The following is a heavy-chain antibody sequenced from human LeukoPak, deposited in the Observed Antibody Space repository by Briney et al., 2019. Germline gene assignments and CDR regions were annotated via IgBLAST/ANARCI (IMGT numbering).Heavy chain of an antibody. V-gene: IGHV4-59*12. CDR3: ARAYGSGSYYNSSFDY. D-gene: IGHD3-10*01. CDR2: IYYSGTT. Sequence: SETLSLTCTVSGASISSSYWSWIRQPPGKGLEWIGYIYYSGTTKYNPSLKSRVTISVDTSKNQFSLKLSSVTAADTAVYYCARAYGSGSYYNSSFDYWGQGTLATVSS. J-gene: IGHJ4*02. CDR1: GASISSSY.